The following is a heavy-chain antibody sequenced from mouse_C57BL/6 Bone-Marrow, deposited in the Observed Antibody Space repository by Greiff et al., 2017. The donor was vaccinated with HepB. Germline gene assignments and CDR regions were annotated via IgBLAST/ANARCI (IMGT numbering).Heavy chain of an antibody. D-gene: IGHD2-5*01. CDR1: GFTFSNYW. V-gene: IGHV6-3*01. J-gene: IGHJ1*03. Sequence: EVMLVESGGGLVQPGGSMKLSCVASGFTFSNYWMNWVRQSPEKGLEWVAQIRLKSDNYATHYAESVKGRFTISRDDSKSSVYLQMNNLRAEDTGIYYCTGGGAYYSNYDWYFDVWGTGTTVTVSS. CDR2: IRLKSDNYAT. CDR3: TGGGAYYSNYDWYFDV.